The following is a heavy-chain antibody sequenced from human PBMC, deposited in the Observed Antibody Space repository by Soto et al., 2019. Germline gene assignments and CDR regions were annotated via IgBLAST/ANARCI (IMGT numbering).Heavy chain of an antibody. CDR2: INAGNGNT. J-gene: IGHJ3*02. V-gene: IGHV1-3*05. Sequence: QVQLVQSGAEEKKPGASVKVSCKASGYTFTSYAMHWVRQAPGQRLEWMGWINAGNGNTKYSQKFQGRVTISRDTSASTAYMELSSLRSEDTAVYYCASQWVYSGYDLFAFDIWGQGTMVTVSS. CDR1: GYTFTSYA. CDR3: ASQWVYSGYDLFAFDI. D-gene: IGHD5-12*01.